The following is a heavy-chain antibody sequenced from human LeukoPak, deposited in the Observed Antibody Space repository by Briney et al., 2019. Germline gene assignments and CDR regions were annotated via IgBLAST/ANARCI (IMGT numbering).Heavy chain of an antibody. CDR3: ARGKLSAAAGENFDY. J-gene: IGHJ4*02. Sequence: ASVKVSCKASGYTFTSYGISWVRQAPGQGLEWMGWISAYNGNTNYAQKLQGRVTMTTDTSTSTAYMELRSLRSDDTAVYYCARGKLSAAAGENFDYWGQGTLVTVSS. V-gene: IGHV1-18*01. CDR1: GYTFTSYG. D-gene: IGHD6-13*01. CDR2: ISAYNGNT.